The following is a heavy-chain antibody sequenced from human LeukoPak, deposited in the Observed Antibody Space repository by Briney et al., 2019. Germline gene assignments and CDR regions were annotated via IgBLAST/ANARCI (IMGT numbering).Heavy chain of an antibody. J-gene: IGHJ4*02. Sequence: GGSLRLSCAASGFTFRSSVIIWVRQAPGKGGEWVSGMSGSGGSTYYADSVKGPFTISTDNSKNTLYLQMNSLRAEDTAVYYCAKETDYYGSGRFDYWGQGTLVTVSS. D-gene: IGHD3-10*01. V-gene: IGHV3-23*01. CDR1: GFTFRSSV. CDR2: MSGSGGST. CDR3: AKETDYYGSGRFDY.